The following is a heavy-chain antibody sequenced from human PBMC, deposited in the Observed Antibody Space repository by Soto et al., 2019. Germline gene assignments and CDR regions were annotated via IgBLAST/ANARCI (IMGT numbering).Heavy chain of an antibody. D-gene: IGHD4-17*01. CDR1: GYTFTSHD. V-gene: IGHV1-8*01. CDR2: MNPNSGNT. CDR3: ARWDYGYYARFDY. J-gene: IGHJ4*02. Sequence: QVQLVQSGAEVKKSGASVKVSCKASGYTFTSHDINWVRQATGQGLEWMGWMNPNSGNTGYAQKFQGRVIMPRNTSISTAYMELSSLRSEDTAVYYCARWDYGYYARFDYWGQGNLVTLSS.